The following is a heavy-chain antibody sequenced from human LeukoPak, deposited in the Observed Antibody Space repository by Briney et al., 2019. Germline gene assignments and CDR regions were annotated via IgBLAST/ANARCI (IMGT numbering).Heavy chain of an antibody. V-gene: IGHV3-23*01. Sequence: PGGSLRLSCAASGFTFNNYAMSWVRQAPGKGLEWVSTVNLRGDSTYYADSVKGRFTISRDNSKNTLYLQMNSLRAEDTAVYYCAKARVGLRPRGEFDYWGQGTLVTVSS. CDR2: VNLRGDST. CDR1: GFTFNNYA. D-gene: IGHD3-16*01. CDR3: AKARVGLRPRGEFDY. J-gene: IGHJ4*02.